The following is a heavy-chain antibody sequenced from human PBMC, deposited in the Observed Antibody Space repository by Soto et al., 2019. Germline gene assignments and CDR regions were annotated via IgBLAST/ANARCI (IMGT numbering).Heavy chain of an antibody. CDR2: IYYSGST. CDR1: GGSFTAYY. CDR3: AKAWDPGAARYYYALDV. V-gene: IGHV4-59*01. D-gene: IGHD2-8*02. J-gene: IGHJ6*02. Sequence: PSETLSLTCGVYGGSFTAYYWSWIRQPPGKGLEWIGYIYYSGSTNYNPSLKGRVSMSEDTSKNQFSLRLRSVTAADTAVYYCAKAWDPGAARYYYALDVWGQGTSVTVSS.